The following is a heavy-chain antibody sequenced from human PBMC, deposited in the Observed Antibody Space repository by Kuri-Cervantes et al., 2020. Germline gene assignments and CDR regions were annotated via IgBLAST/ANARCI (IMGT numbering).Heavy chain of an antibody. CDR1: GGSISSGDYY. CDR3: ARGNMVRGAFDI. J-gene: IGHJ3*02. CDR2: IYYSGST. V-gene: IGHV4-30-4*01. D-gene: IGHD3-10*01. Sequence: SETLSLTCTVSGGSISSGDYYWSWIRQPPGKGLEWIGYIYYSGSTYYNPSLKSRVTISVDTSKNQFSLKLSSVTAADTAVYYCARGNMVRGAFDIWGQGTMVTVSS.